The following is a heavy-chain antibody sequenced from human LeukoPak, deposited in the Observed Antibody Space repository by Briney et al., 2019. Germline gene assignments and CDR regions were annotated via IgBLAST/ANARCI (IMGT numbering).Heavy chain of an antibody. Sequence: GGSLRLSCAASGFTFRGFAMTWVRQAPGKGLEWVSGISGSGGRTYYADSVKGRFTISRDNSKNTLYLQMNSLRAEDTAVYYCAKGYCSSTSCPLGYWGQGTLVTVSS. V-gene: IGHV3-23*01. CDR2: ISGSGGRT. J-gene: IGHJ4*02. CDR1: GFTFRGFA. CDR3: AKGYCSSTSCPLGY. D-gene: IGHD2-2*01.